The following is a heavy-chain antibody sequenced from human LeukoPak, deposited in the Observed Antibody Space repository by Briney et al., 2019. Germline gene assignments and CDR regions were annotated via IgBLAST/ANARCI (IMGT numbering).Heavy chain of an antibody. Sequence: PSETLSLTCTVSGGSISSSSYYWGWIRQPPGKGLEWIGSIYYSGSTYYNPSLKSRVTISVDTSKNQFSLKLSSVTAADTAVYYCARRLYSNYGVYMDVWGKGTTVTVSS. J-gene: IGHJ6*03. D-gene: IGHD4-11*01. CDR2: IYYSGST. CDR1: GGSISSSSYY. CDR3: ARRLYSNYGVYMDV. V-gene: IGHV4-39*07.